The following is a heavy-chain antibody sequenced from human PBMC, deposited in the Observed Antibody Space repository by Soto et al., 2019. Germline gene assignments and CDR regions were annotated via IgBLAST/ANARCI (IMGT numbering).Heavy chain of an antibody. V-gene: IGHV1-3*01. CDR1: GYIFSNYL. Sequence: QVQLVQSGAEVKKPGASVKVSCKASGYIFSNYLLHWVRQAPGQRLEWMGWINAGNGDTKYSQKFQGGVTFTRDTAASTIYMERSSLRSEDTAVYYGASPSFGSENFYWGQGTLDTVAS. J-gene: IGHJ4*02. D-gene: IGHD3-10*01. CDR3: ASPSFGSENFY. CDR2: INAGNGDT.